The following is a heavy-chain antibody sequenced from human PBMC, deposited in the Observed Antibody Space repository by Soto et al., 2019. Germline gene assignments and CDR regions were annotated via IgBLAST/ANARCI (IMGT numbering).Heavy chain of an antibody. Sequence: QAQLVESGGGVVQPGRSLRLSCAASGFAFSSYGMHWVRQAPGTWLEWVAVISYDGSLQYYADSVKGRLTISRDNSKNMVLLQMRSLRAADTAVYYCVSDRGYGHASVPYSWGQGTLVSVSS. CDR2: ISYDGSLQ. D-gene: IGHD5-18*01. CDR3: VSDRGYGHASVPYS. J-gene: IGHJ4*02. V-gene: IGHV3-30*03. CDR1: GFAFSSYG.